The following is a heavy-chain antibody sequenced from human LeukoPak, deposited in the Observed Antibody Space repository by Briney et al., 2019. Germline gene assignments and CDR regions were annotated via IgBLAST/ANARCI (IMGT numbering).Heavy chain of an antibody. J-gene: IGHJ3*02. CDR2: ICYSGST. V-gene: IGHV4-39*01. Sequence: PSETLSLTCTASGGSIRSSSYYWGWIRQPPGKGLEWIGSICYSGSTYYNPSLKSRVTISVDTSKNQFSLKLSSVTAADTAVYYCASPSLPPMVRGVIITDAFDIWGQGTMVTVSS. CDR1: GGSIRSSSYY. CDR3: ASPSLPPMVRGVIITDAFDI. D-gene: IGHD3-10*01.